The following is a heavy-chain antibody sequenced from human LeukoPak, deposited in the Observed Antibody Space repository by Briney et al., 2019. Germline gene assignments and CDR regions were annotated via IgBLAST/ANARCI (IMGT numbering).Heavy chain of an antibody. D-gene: IGHD2-2*01. J-gene: IGHJ5*02. Sequence: SETLSLTCAVSGGSFSNYYWSLIRLPPGKGLEWIGYIYYIGSTNYNPSLKSRVTISVDTSKNQFSLRLISVTAAETAVYYCARDQLYCSSSSCRNLGWFDPWGQGTLVTVSS. V-gene: IGHV4-59*12. CDR1: GGSFSNYY. CDR3: ARDQLYCSSSSCRNLGWFDP. CDR2: IYYIGST.